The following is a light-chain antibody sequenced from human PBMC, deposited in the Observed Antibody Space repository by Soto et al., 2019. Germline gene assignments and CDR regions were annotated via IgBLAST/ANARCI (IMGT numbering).Light chain of an antibody. CDR2: DAS. J-gene: IGKJ1*01. CDR1: QSVSSY. V-gene: IGKV3-11*01. Sequence: EIVLTQSPATLSLSPGERATLSCRASQSVSSYLAWYQQKPGQAPRLLIYDASNRATGIPARFSGSGSGTAFTITISSLEPEDFAVYYCQQRSNWPPEWTFGQGTKLEIK. CDR3: QQRSNWPPEWT.